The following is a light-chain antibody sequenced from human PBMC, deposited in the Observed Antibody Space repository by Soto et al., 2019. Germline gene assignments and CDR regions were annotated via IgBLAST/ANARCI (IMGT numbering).Light chain of an antibody. V-gene: IGKV3-15*01. Sequence: EIVMTQSPGTLSVSPGEGATLSCRASQSVSTNLAWYQQKPDQAPRLLIYGASTTANGMPARFSGSGSGTEFTLTISSLQSEDFAVYYCQQYYTWPRTFGQGTRVEIK. CDR3: QQYYTWPRT. CDR1: QSVSTN. J-gene: IGKJ1*01. CDR2: GAS.